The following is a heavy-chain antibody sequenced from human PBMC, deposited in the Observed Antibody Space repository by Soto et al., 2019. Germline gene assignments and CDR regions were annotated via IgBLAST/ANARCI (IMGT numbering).Heavy chain of an antibody. J-gene: IGHJ5*02. Sequence: QVQLVESGGGVVQPGRSLKLSCAASGFTFSSYGMHWVRQAPGKGLEWVAVIWYDGSNKYYADSVKGRFTISRDNSKNTLYLQMNSLRAEDTAVYYCARGENWFDPWGQGTLVTVSS. CDR1: GFTFSSYG. CDR2: IWYDGSNK. CDR3: ARGENWFDP. D-gene: IGHD3-16*01. V-gene: IGHV3-33*01.